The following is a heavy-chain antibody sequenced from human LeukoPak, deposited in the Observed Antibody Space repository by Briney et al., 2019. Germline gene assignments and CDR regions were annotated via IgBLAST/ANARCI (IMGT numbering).Heavy chain of an antibody. CDR3: ARGGGKTTVTRTDY. V-gene: IGHV3-21*01. J-gene: IGHJ4*02. D-gene: IGHD4-17*01. CDR1: GFTFSSYS. Sequence: PGGSLRLSCAASGFTFSSYSMNWVRQAPGKGLEWVSSISSSSRYIYYADSVKGRFTIYRDNAKNSLYLQMNSLRAEDTAVYYCARGGGKTTVTRTDYWGQGTLVTVSS. CDR2: ISSSSRYI.